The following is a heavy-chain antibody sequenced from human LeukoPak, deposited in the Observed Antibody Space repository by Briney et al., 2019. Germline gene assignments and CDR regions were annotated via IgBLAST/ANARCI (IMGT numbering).Heavy chain of an antibody. CDR3: AKSGGGYYDTSGSV. CDR2: ISYDESKK. CDR1: GFTFSSYA. V-gene: IGHV3-30*01. Sequence: GRSLRLSCAASGFTFSSYAMHWVRQAPGKGLEWLAVISYDESKKYYADSVKGRFTISRDKSENTLYLQMNSLRAEDTAVYYCAKSGGGYYDTSGSVWGQGTMVTASP. J-gene: IGHJ3*01. D-gene: IGHD3-22*01.